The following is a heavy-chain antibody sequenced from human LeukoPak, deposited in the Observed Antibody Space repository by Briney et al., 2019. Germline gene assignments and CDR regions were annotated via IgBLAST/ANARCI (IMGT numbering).Heavy chain of an antibody. CDR2: LFHTRGA. J-gene: IGHJ5*02. CDR1: GGSISGYY. Sequence: PSETLSLTCSVSGGSISGYYWSWSRQPPGKGVEWIGNLFHTRGAWYKSSLKSRVTMSVDTSKNQFSLKLSSVTAADTAVYYCARDEDWFDPWGQGTLVTVSS. V-gene: IGHV4-59*12. CDR3: ARDEDWFDP.